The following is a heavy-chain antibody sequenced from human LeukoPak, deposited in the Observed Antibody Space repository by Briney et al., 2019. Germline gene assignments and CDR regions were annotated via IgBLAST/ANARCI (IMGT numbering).Heavy chain of an antibody. V-gene: IGHV3-33*01. Sequence: GGSLRLSCAASGFTFRSNGMHWVRQAPGKGLEWVAAIWYDGSNKNYAESVKGRFTISRDNSKNTLYLQMNSLRVEDTAVYYCAGRAITMVRGVIGSDWFDPWGQGTLVTVSS. D-gene: IGHD3-10*01. CDR1: GFTFRSNG. CDR2: IWYDGSNK. J-gene: IGHJ5*02. CDR3: AGRAITMVRGVIGSDWFDP.